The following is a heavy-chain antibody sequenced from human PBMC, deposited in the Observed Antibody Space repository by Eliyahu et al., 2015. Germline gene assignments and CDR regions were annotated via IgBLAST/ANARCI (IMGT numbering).Heavy chain of an antibody. CDR3: ARDLQLASRGYYYYGMDV. V-gene: IGHV3-53*01. J-gene: IGHJ6*02. D-gene: IGHD6-6*01. CDR1: GFTVSSNY. CDR2: IYSGGST. Sequence: EVQLVESGGGLIQPGGSLRLSXAASGFTVSSNYMSWVRQAPGKGLEWVSVIYSGGSTYYADSVKGRFTISRDNSKNTLYLQMNSLRAEDTAVYYCARDLQLASRGYYYYGMDVWGQGTTVTVSS.